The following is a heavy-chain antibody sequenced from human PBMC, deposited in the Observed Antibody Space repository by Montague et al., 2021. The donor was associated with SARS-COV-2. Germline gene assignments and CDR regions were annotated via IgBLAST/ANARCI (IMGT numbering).Heavy chain of an antibody. Sequence: SETLSLTCTVSGGSISSYYWSWIRQPPGKGLEWIGYIYYSGSTNYNPSLKSRVTISVDTSKNQFSLKLSSVTAADTATYYCASGIYPSGSYYNRYYYGLNTGGPGTRVIVSS. CDR2: IYYSGST. D-gene: IGHD3-10*01. V-gene: IGHV4-59*13. CDR1: GGSISSYY. CDR3: ASGIYPSGSYYNRYYYGLNT. J-gene: IGHJ6*02.